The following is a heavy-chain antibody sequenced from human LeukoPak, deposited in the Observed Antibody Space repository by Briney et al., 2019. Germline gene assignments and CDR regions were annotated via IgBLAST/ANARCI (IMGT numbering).Heavy chain of an antibody. CDR2: VHLDGRT. D-gene: IGHD3-3*01. V-gene: IGHV4-4*02. CDR1: GCSVTSTNW. CDR3: AREGGFYRPLDY. Sequence: SDTLSLTCDAPGCSVTSTNWWTWVRQPPGKGLEWIGEVHLDGRTNYNPSLKSRLIMSVDLPENHISLKLTSVTAADTAVYYCAREGGFYRPLDYSGQGTLVTVSS. J-gene: IGHJ4*02.